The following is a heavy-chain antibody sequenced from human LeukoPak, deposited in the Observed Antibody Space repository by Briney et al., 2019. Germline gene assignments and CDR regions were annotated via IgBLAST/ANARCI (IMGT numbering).Heavy chain of an antibody. Sequence: ASVKVSCKASGYTFTGYYMHWVRQAPGQGLEWMGWINPNSGGTNYAQKFQGRVTMTRDTSISTAYMELSRLRSDGTAVYYCARVAGYYGSGSNYFDYWGQGTLVTVSS. CDR3: ARVAGYYGSGSNYFDY. D-gene: IGHD3-10*01. CDR1: GYTFTGYY. V-gene: IGHV1-2*02. J-gene: IGHJ4*02. CDR2: INPNSGGT.